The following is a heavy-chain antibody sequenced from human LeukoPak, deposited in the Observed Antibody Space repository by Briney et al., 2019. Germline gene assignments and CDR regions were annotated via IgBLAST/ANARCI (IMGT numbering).Heavy chain of an antibody. CDR3: ARTLPAAPFGY. J-gene: IGHJ4*02. D-gene: IGHD2-2*01. CDR2: IYYSGST. CDR1: GGSISSYY. V-gene: IGHV4-59*01. Sequence: SETLSLTCTVSGGSISSYYWSWIRQPPGKGLEWIGYIYYSGSTNYNPSLKSRVTISVDTSKNQFSLKLSSVTAADTAVYYCARTLPAAPFGYWGQGTLVTVSS.